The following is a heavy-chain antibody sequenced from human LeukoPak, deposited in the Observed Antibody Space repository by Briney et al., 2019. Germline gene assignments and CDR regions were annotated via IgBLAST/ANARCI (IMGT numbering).Heavy chain of an antibody. CDR3: ARQGDSSSSEGPYDY. D-gene: IGHD6-6*01. Sequence: PSETLSLTCTVSGGSISSSSYYWGWIRQPPGKGLEWIGSIYYSGSTYYNPSLKSRVTISVDTSKNQFSLKLSSVTAADTAVYYCARQGDSSSSEGPYDYWGQGTLVTVSS. CDR1: GGSISSSSYY. CDR2: IYYSGST. V-gene: IGHV4-39*01. J-gene: IGHJ4*02.